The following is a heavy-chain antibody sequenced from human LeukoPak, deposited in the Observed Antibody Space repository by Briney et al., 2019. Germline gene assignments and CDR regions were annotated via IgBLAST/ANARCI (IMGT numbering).Heavy chain of an antibody. CDR2: ISWDSSST. V-gene: IGHV3-43*01. CDR1: GFTFDDFT. Sequence: GGSLRLSCVASGFTFDDFTMHWVRQRPGKGLEWVSLISWDSSSTYFTDSVKGRFTISRDNTKNSLYLQMNSLTPEDTAFYYCAKDGRQGAYDVWGQGTLVTVS. D-gene: IGHD2-21*01. CDR3: AKDGRQGAYDV. J-gene: IGHJ3*01.